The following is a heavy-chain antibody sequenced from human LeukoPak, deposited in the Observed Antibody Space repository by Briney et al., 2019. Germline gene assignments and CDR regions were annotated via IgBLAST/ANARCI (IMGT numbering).Heavy chain of an antibody. D-gene: IGHD1-1*01. CDR3: ARATKRQLLGAFDI. Sequence: SETLSLTCTVSGGSITSYYWSWLRQPPGKGLEWIGYIYYSGSANYNPSLKRRVTISVDTSKNQFSLKLSSVTAADTAVYYCARATKRQLLGAFDIWGQGTMVPSLQ. J-gene: IGHJ3*02. CDR1: GGSITSYY. CDR2: IYYSGSA. V-gene: IGHV4-59*01.